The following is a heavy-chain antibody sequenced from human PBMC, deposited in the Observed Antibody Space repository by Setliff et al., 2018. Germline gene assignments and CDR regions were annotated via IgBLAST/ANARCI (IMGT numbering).Heavy chain of an antibody. V-gene: IGHV3-30*03. CDR2: VSYDGNNK. CDR3: ARDQTYYCGGECYIPPPDSY. CDR1: GFTFSSYD. D-gene: IGHD2-21*01. J-gene: IGHJ4*02. Sequence: PGGSLRLSCAASGFTFSSYDIHWVRQAPGKGLEWVAVVSYDGNNKYYADSVKGRFTISRDNSKNTLYLQMNSLRVEDTAVYYCARDQTYYCGGECYIPPPDSYWGQGTLVTVSS.